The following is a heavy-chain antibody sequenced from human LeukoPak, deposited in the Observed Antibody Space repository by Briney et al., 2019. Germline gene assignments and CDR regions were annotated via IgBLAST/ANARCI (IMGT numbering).Heavy chain of an antibody. J-gene: IGHJ4*02. Sequence: PSETLSLTCTASGGSVSSSSYFCSWIRQPPGKGLEWIGSISYSGGTYYNPSLKSRVTISVDTSKNQFSLKLSSVTDADTAVYYCARHPTRGGVDFWGQGTLVTVSS. V-gene: IGHV4-39*01. D-gene: IGHD3-3*01. CDR3: ARHPTRGGVDF. CDR1: GGSVSSSSYF. CDR2: ISYSGGT.